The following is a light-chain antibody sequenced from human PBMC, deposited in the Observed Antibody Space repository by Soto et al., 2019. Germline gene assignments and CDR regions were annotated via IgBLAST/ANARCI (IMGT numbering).Light chain of an antibody. Sequence: DIQMTQSPSTLSASVGDRVTITCRASQIISSGMAWYQQKPEKAPKLLSYKAYSLASGAPSRFSGSGSGAEIPLTISSLQPDYFATYYCQQYNSLYTFGQGTKLEIK. CDR1: QIISSG. J-gene: IGKJ2*01. CDR3: QQYNSLYT. V-gene: IGKV1-5*03. CDR2: KAY.